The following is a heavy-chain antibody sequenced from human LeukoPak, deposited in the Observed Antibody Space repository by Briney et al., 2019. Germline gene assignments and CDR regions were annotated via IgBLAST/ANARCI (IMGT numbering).Heavy chain of an antibody. CDR3: ARAPNTIVGATQEGFDY. CDR2: IYTSGST. Sequence: SETLSLTCTVSGGSISSYYWSWIRQPAGKGLEGIGRIYTSGSTNYNPSLKSRVTMSVDTSKNQFSLKLSSVTAADTAVYYCARAPNTIVGATQEGFDYWGQGTLVTVSS. CDR1: GGSISSYY. J-gene: IGHJ4*02. D-gene: IGHD1-26*01. V-gene: IGHV4-4*07.